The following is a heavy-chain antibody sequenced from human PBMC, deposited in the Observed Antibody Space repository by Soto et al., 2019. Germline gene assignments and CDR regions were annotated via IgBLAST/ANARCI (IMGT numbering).Heavy chain of an antibody. CDR1: GGSISSSNW. J-gene: IGHJ6*02. CDR3: AKVSGSSYYGMDV. V-gene: IGHV4-4*02. CDR2: IYHSGST. Sequence: QVQLQESGPGLVKPSGTLSLTCAVSGGSISSSNWWSWVRQPPGKGLEWIGEIYHSGSTNYNPSLKTRVNLSVDKAKNQFSLKLSSVTAADTAVYYCAKVSGSSYYGMDVWGQGTTVTVSS. D-gene: IGHD1-26*01.